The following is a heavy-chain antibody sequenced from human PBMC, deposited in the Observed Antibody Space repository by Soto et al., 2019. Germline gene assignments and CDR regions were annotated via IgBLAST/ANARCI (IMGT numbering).Heavy chain of an antibody. CDR3: VRRDSTGYYSR. D-gene: IGHD3-9*01. CDR2: INPADSDT. Sequence: PGESLKISCKGSGYIFTNYWIGWVRQIPGKGLEWMGIINPADSDTRYSPSFQGQVTVSVDKSISTAYLHRGSLKASDTAMYYCVRRDSTGYYSRWGQRTPVTVSS. J-gene: IGHJ4*02. CDR1: GYIFTNYW. V-gene: IGHV5-51*01.